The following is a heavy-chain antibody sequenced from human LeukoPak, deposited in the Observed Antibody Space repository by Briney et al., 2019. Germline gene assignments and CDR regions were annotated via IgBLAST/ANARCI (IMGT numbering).Heavy chain of an antibody. CDR2: IKQDGSEK. J-gene: IGHJ5*02. CDR3: ARGVIIRGRLDP. CDR1: GFIFSNYW. D-gene: IGHD3-16*02. V-gene: IGHV3-7*01. Sequence: PGGSLRLSCAASGFIFSNYWMSWVRQAPGKGLEWVANIKQDGSEKYYVDSVKGRFTISRDNAKNSLYLQMSSLRAEDTAVYYCARGVIIRGRLDPWGQGTPVTVSS.